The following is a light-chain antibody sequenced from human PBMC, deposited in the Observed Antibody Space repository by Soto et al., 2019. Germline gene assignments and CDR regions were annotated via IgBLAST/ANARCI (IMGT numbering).Light chain of an antibody. Sequence: QSALTQPRSVSGSPGQSVTISCTGSSNDVGGYKYVSWYQQHPGKAPKLIIYDVIKRPSGVSDRFSGSKSANTASLTISGLQAADEAEYYCCSYAGRYTLVVGGGTKLTVL. CDR2: DVI. J-gene: IGLJ3*02. V-gene: IGLV2-11*01. CDR1: SNDVGGYKY. CDR3: CSYAGRYTLV.